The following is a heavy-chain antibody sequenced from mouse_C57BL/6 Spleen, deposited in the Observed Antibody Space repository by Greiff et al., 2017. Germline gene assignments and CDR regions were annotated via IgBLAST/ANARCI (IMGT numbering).Heavy chain of an antibody. CDR3: ARMEVWIVTSYGYAMDY. Sequence: QVQLQQSGAELMKPGASVKLSCKATGYTFTGYWIEWVKQRPGHGLEWIGEILPGSGSTNYNEKFKGKATFTADTSSNTAYMQLSCLTTEDSAIXYSARMEVWIVTSYGYAMDYWGQGTSVTVSA. CDR1: GYTFTGYW. D-gene: IGHD2-5*01. J-gene: IGHJ4*01. V-gene: IGHV1-9*01. CDR2: ILPGSGST.